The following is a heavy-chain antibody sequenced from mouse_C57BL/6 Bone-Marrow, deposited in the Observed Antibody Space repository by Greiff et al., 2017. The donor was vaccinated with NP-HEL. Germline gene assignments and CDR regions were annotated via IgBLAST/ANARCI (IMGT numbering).Heavy chain of an antibody. Sequence: VQLQQSDAELVKPGASVKISCKVSGYTFTDHTIHWMKQRPEQGLEWIGYIYPRDGSTKYNEKFKGKATLTADKSSSTAYMQLNSLTSEDSAVYFCARSPNYYGSSPYYFDYWGQGTTLTVSS. CDR3: ARSPNYYGSSPYYFDY. V-gene: IGHV1-78*01. D-gene: IGHD1-1*01. J-gene: IGHJ2*01. CDR1: GYTFTDHT. CDR2: IYPRDGST.